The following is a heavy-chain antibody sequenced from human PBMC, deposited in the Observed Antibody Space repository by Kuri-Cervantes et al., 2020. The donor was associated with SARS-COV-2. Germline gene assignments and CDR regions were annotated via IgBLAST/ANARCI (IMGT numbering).Heavy chain of an antibody. J-gene: IGHJ4*02. CDR1: GFTFGDYA. CDR2: IRSKAYGGTT. D-gene: IGHD5-12*01. Sequence: GRSLRLCCRASGFTFGDYAMSWVRQAPGKGLEWVGFIRSKAYGGTTEYAASVKGRFTISRDNSKNSLYLQMNSLRAEDTALYYCAKGSIVATIAYYFDYWGQGTLVTVSS. CDR3: AKGSIVATIAYYFDY. V-gene: IGHV3-49*04.